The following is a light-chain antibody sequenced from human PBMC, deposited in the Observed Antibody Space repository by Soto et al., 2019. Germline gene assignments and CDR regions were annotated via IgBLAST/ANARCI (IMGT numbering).Light chain of an antibody. Sequence: DIQMTQSPSSLSASVGDRVTITCRASQDITSDLGWFHQKPGKAPKRLIYAASSLQSGVPSRFSGSASGTEFTLTISSLQPEDFATYYCLQHNSYPWTFGQGTKVEIK. CDR3: LQHNSYPWT. V-gene: IGKV1-17*01. CDR1: QDITSD. J-gene: IGKJ1*01. CDR2: AAS.